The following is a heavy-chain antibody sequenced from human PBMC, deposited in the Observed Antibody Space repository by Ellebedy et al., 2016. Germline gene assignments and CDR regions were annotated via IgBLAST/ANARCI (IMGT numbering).Heavy chain of an antibody. CDR1: GGSISSYY. Sequence: GSLRLSCTVSGGSISSYYWSWIRQPPGKGLEWIGYFYYSGNTNYNPSLKSRVTISVDKSKNQFSLRLSSVTAADTTVYFCARGIYGSGSVDYWGQGTLVTVSS. V-gene: IGHV4-59*12. J-gene: IGHJ4*02. CDR3: ARGIYGSGSVDY. D-gene: IGHD3-10*01. CDR2: FYYSGNT.